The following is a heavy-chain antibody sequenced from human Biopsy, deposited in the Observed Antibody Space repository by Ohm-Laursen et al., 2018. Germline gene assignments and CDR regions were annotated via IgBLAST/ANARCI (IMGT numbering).Heavy chain of an antibody. CDR2: ISPKSGDT. V-gene: IGHV1-2*02. Sequence: ASVKVSCKTSGYNFTGYYIHWVRQAPGQGLEWMGWISPKSGDTNYAHKFQGNITMTRDTSMSTACMEMSRLRCDDTAVYYCALQSVAQMKNFDYWGQGTLVTVSS. CDR1: GYNFTGYY. D-gene: IGHD6-19*01. CDR3: ALQSVAQMKNFDY. J-gene: IGHJ4*02.